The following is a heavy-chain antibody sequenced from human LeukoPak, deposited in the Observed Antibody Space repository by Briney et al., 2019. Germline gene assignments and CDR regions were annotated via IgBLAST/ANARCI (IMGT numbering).Heavy chain of an antibody. J-gene: IGHJ6*04. CDR3: ARDRDNGMDV. V-gene: IGHV3-21*01. CDR1: GFAFSNYP. Sequence: GGSLRLSCAASGFAFSNYPMSWVRQAPGKGLEWVSGISSSASDTFYADSVKGRFTISRDNAKNSLFLQMNSLRDEDTAVYYCARDRDNGMDVWGKGTTVTVSS. CDR2: ISSSASDT. D-gene: IGHD2-15*01.